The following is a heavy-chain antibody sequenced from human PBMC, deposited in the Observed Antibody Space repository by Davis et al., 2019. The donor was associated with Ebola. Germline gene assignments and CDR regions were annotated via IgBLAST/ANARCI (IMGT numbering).Heavy chain of an antibody. Sequence: SETLSLTCTVSGGSISSSSYYWGWIRQPPGKGLEWIGSIYYSGSTYYNPSLKSRVTISVDTSKNQFSLKLISVTAADTAVYYCARQEGSFDYWGQGTLVTVSS. V-gene: IGHV4-39*01. J-gene: IGHJ4*02. CDR1: GGSISSSSYY. CDR2: IYYSGST. CDR3: ARQEGSFDY.